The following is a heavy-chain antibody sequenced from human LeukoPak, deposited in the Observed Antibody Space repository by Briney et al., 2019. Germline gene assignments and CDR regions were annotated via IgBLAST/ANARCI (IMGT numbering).Heavy chain of an antibody. D-gene: IGHD3-9*01. Sequence: PGGSLRLSCAASGFTFSSYVMSWVRQAPGKGLEWVSDIRGSGSSTYYADSVKGRFTISRDNSKNTLYLQMNSLRAEDTAVYYCAKRKTSLTGYCPSWDYWGQGTLVTVSS. CDR2: IRGSGSST. CDR3: AKRKTSLTGYCPSWDY. V-gene: IGHV3-23*01. J-gene: IGHJ4*02. CDR1: GFTFSSYV.